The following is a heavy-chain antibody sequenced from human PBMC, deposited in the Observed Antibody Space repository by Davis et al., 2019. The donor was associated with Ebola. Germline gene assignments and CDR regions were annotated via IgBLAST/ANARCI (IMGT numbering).Heavy chain of an antibody. CDR2: VSAHNGHT. J-gene: IGHJ4*02. CDR1: GYTFTNYG. D-gene: IGHD3-16*01. Sequence: AASVKVSCKASGYTFTNYGVSWVRQAPGLGLEWMGWVSAHNGHTDYAQNFQGRVTLTTDTSTSTAYMELRSLRSHDTAVYYCARAGGTLTQSFDNWGQGTLVTVSS. V-gene: IGHV1-18*01. CDR3: ARAGGTLTQSFDN.